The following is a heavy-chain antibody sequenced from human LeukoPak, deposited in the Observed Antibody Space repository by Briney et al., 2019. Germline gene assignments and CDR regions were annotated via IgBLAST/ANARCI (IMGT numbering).Heavy chain of an antibody. CDR3: ARDPEVRFLEWLSPNYYYYGMDV. Sequence: ASVKVSCKVSGYTLTELSMHWVRQAPGKGLEWMGGFDPEDGETIYAQKFQGRVTMTEDTSTDTAYMELSSLRSEDTAVYYCARDPEVRFLEWLSPNYYYYGMDVWGQGTTVTVSS. D-gene: IGHD3-3*01. J-gene: IGHJ6*02. V-gene: IGHV1-24*01. CDR2: FDPEDGET. CDR1: GYTLTELS.